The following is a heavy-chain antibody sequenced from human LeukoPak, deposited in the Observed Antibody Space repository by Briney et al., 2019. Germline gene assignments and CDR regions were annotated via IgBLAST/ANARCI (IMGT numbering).Heavy chain of an antibody. CDR3: ARDGPGFPNYFDY. CDR1: GFTFSSYA. V-gene: IGHV3-48*04. Sequence: GGSLRLSCAASGFTFSSYAMSWVRQAPGKGLEWVSYISSSGSTIYYADSVKGRFTISRDNAKNSLYLQMNSLRAEDTAVYYCARDGPGFPNYFDYWGQGTLVTVSS. CDR2: ISSSGSTI. D-gene: IGHD3-10*01. J-gene: IGHJ4*02.